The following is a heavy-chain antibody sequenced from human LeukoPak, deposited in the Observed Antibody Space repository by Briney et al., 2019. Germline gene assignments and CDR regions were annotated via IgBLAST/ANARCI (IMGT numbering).Heavy chain of an antibody. Sequence: GGSLRLSCAASGFTFSSYSMNWVRQAPGQGLEWVSSISSSSSYIYYADSVKGRFTISRDNAKNSLYLQMNSLRAEDTAVYYCARDRFYVGGYSGYDSERGTNYFDYWGQGTLVTVSS. CDR1: GFTFSSYS. J-gene: IGHJ4*02. CDR2: ISSSSSYI. CDR3: ARDRFYVGGYSGYDSERGTNYFDY. V-gene: IGHV3-21*01. D-gene: IGHD5-12*01.